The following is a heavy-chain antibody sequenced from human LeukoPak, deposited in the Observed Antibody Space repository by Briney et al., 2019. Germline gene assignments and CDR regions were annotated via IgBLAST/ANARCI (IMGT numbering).Heavy chain of an antibody. CDR1: GVSINSHY. CDR2: IYGSGST. J-gene: IGHJ4*02. CDR3: VVSPNQDLFDY. V-gene: IGHV4-4*09. Sequence: SETLSLTCTVSGVSINSHYLNWIRQPPGKGLEWIGFIYGSGSTNYNPSLMSRVTMPVDTSKSQFSLKLSSVTAADTAVYYCVVSPNQDLFDYWGQGTLVTVSS.